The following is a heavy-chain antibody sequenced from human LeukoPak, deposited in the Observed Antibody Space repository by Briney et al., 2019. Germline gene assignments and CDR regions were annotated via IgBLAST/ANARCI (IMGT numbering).Heavy chain of an antibody. V-gene: IGHV3-53*01. CDR2: IYSGGST. CDR1: GFTVSSNY. J-gene: IGHJ4*02. Sequence: GGSLRLSCAASGFTVSSNYMSWVRQAPGKGLEWVSVIYSGGSTYYADSVQGRFTISRDNSKNTLYLQMNSLRAEDTAVYYCAASTAMVPFFDYWGQGTLVSVCS. D-gene: IGHD5-18*01. CDR3: AASTAMVPFFDY.